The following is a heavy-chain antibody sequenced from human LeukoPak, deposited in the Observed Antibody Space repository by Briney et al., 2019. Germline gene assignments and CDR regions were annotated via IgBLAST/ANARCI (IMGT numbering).Heavy chain of an antibody. Sequence: SETLSLTCAVYGGSLSGYYWSWIRQPPGKGLEWIGEINHSGSTNYNPSLKSRVTISVDTSKNQFSLKLSSVTAADTAVYYCARGEYDYVWGSYPFDYWGQGTLVTVSS. CDR3: ARGEYDYVWGSYPFDY. D-gene: IGHD3-16*02. J-gene: IGHJ4*02. CDR2: INHSGST. V-gene: IGHV4-34*01. CDR1: GGSLSGYY.